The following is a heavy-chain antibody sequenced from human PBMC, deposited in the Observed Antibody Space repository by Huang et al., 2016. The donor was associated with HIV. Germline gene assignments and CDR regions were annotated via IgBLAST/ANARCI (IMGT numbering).Heavy chain of an antibody. CDR3: ARQVDGFRSHFDF. CDR2: IYPLDSET. J-gene: IGHJ4*02. D-gene: IGHD5-18*01. CDR1: GYGFSSYW. V-gene: IGHV5-51*01. Sequence: EVLLVQSGAELKEPGESLKISCKASGYGFSSYWIGWVRQKPGKGLEWMGIIYPLDSETKYSPSFDGQVTISADKSTRTAYLQWESLKAPDTAIYFCARQVDGFRSHFDFWGQGTLVSVSS.